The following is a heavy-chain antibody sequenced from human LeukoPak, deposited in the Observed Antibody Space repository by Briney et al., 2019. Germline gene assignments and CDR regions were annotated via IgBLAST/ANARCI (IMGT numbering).Heavy chain of an antibody. CDR2: INPNSGGT. CDR1: GYTFTGYY. J-gene: IGHJ6*02. D-gene: IGHD1-26*01. CDR3: ARDPGSYFYYYYGMDV. V-gene: IGHV1-2*02. Sequence: ASVKVSCKASGYTFTGYYMHWVRQAPGQGLEWMGWINPNSGGTNYAQKFQGRVTMTRDTSISTAYMELSRLRSDDTAVYCCARDPGSYFYYYYGMDVWGQGTTVTVSS.